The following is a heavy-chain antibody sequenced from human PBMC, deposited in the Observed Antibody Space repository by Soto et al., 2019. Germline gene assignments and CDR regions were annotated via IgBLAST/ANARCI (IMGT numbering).Heavy chain of an antibody. CDR2: ISSDGSLK. V-gene: IGHV3-30-3*01. J-gene: IGHJ5*02. Sequence: HPGGSLRLSCAASGFTFTSHPMHWVRQAPGKDLEWVAVISSDGSLKYYSDAVKGRFTVSRDKSNNTLYLQINSLRDDDTAVYYCARDSLREQWLVRDSWFDPWGQGTLVTVSS. D-gene: IGHD6-19*01. CDR1: GFTFTSHP. CDR3: ARDSLREQWLVRDSWFDP.